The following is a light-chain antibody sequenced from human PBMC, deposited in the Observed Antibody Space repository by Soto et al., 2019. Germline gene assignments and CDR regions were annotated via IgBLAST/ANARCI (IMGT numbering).Light chain of an antibody. CDR2: DAS. V-gene: IGKV1-5*01. J-gene: IGKJ2*01. CDR1: QSLSSW. CDR3: QQCNTYPYT. Sequence: DLQMTQSPSTLSASVGDRVTITCRASQSLSSWLAWYQQKPGKAPKLLIYDASSLESGVPSRFSGSESGTEFTLTISSLQPDDFATYYCQQCNTYPYTFGQGTKLEIK.